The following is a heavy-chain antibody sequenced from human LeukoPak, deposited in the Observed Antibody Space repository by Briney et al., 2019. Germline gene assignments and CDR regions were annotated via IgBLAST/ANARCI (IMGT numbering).Heavy chain of an antibody. D-gene: IGHD6-13*01. V-gene: IGHV3-74*01. Sequence: GGSLRLSCTASGFTFSSYWMHWVRQAPGKGLVWVSRINSDGGSTSYADSVKGRFTISRDNAKNTLYLQMNSLRAEDTAVYYCMTASRSSSWPPPTWGQGTLVTVSS. CDR2: INSDGGST. J-gene: IGHJ5*02. CDR1: GFTFSSYW. CDR3: MTASRSSSWPPPT.